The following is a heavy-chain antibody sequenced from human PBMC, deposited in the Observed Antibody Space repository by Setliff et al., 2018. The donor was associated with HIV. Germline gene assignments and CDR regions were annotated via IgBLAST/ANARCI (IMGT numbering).Heavy chain of an antibody. CDR2: INHSGST. Sequence: SETLSLTCTVYGGSFSGYYCSWIRQPPGKGLEWIGEINHSGSTNYNPSLESRVTISVDTSKNQFSLKLSSVTAADTAMYYCARGGSWYGKYFQRWGQGTLVTVSS. CDR3: ARGGSWYGKYFQR. CDR1: GGSFSGYY. D-gene: IGHD6-13*01. V-gene: IGHV4-34*01. J-gene: IGHJ1*01.